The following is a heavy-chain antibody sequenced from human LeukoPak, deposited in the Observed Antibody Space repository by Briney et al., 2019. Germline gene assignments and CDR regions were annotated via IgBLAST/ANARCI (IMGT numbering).Heavy chain of an antibody. J-gene: IGHJ4*02. CDR3: AKVVQYTASTGTGLDY. CDR2: IWYDGSYK. Sequence: GGSLRLSCAASGFTFINYGMHWVRQAPGKGLDWVAVIWYDGSYKYYADSVKGRFTISRDNSKNTLYLQMNSLRAEDTAIYYCAKVVQYTASTGTGLDYWGQGTLVTVAS. D-gene: IGHD6-13*01. CDR1: GFTFINYG. V-gene: IGHV3-33*06.